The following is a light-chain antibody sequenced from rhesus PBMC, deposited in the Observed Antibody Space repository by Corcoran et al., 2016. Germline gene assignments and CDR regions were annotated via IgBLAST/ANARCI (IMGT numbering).Light chain of an antibody. Sequence: EIVLTQSPATLPWSPGERATFSCRASQRVSSSLAWYQQKPGQAPRLLIYDAISRATGSPDRFSGSGSGTYFTSTISSLGPEDVGVYFCQQYSNWWTFGQGTKVEIK. J-gene: IGKJ1*01. CDR2: DAI. V-gene: IGKV3-17*01. CDR3: QQYSNWWT. CDR1: QRVSSS.